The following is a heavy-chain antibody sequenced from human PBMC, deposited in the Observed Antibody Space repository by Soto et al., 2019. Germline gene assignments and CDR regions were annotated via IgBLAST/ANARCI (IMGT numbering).Heavy chain of an antibody. D-gene: IGHD6-13*01. CDR2: FNPMSGST. V-gene: IGHV1-46*04. J-gene: IGHJ4*02. CDR3: ARDLAAADY. CDR1: GYIFINYY. Sequence: QVQLVQSGAEVKKPGASVKISCKTSGYIFINYYMHWVRQAPGQGLEWVALFNPMSGSTNYAQKLQARVTVTSDTSTSTVYMELSSLISEDTAVYYCARDLAAADYWGQGPLVTVSS.